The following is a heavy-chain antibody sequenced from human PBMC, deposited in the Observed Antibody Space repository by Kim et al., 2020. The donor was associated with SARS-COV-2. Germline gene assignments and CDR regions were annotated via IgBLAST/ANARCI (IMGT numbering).Heavy chain of an antibody. Sequence: TNYAQKCQGRVTMTRDTSISTAYMELSRLRSDDTAVYYCARSKIIRGVYDYWGQGTLVTVSS. V-gene: IGHV1-2*02. D-gene: IGHD3-10*01. CDR3: ARSKIIRGVYDY. CDR2: T. J-gene: IGHJ4*02.